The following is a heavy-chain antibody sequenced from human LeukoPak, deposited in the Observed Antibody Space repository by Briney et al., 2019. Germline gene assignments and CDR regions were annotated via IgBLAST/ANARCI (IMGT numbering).Heavy chain of an antibody. D-gene: IGHD5-18*01. J-gene: IGHJ4*02. CDR2: ISGSGGST. Sequence: GGSLRLSCAASGFTFSSYSMNWVRQAPGKGLEWVSGISGSGGSTYYADSVKGRFTISRDTSKNTLYLQMNSLRAEDTAVYYCAKVENTARGYFDYWGQGTLVTVSS. CDR1: GFTFSSYS. V-gene: IGHV3-23*01. CDR3: AKVENTARGYFDY.